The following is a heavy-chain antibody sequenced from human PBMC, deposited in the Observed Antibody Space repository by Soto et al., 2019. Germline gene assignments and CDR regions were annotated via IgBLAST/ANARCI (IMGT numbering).Heavy chain of an antibody. CDR1: GGSISSYY. Sequence: PSETLSLTCTVSGGSISSYYWSWIRQPPGKGLEWIGYVYYSGSTNYNPSLKSRVTISVDTSKNQFSLKLSSVTAADTAVYYCARVIRLEPHRNWFDPWGQGTLVTVSS. J-gene: IGHJ5*02. V-gene: IGHV4-59*01. CDR2: VYYSGST. D-gene: IGHD1-1*01. CDR3: ARVIRLEPHRNWFDP.